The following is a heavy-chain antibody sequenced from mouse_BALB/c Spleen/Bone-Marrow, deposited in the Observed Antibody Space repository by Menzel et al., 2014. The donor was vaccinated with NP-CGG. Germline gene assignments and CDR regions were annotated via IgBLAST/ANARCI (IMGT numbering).Heavy chain of an antibody. D-gene: IGHD3-1*01. CDR3: ARWAFDAWFAY. Sequence: QAQLQQSGAELMKPGASVKVSCKATSYTFSSYWIEWVKQRPGHGLEWIGEILPGSGNTNYNEKFKGKATFAADTSSNTAYMQLSSLTSEDSAVYYCARWAFDAWFAYWGQGTLVTISA. CDR1: SYTFSSYW. J-gene: IGHJ3*01. V-gene: IGHV1-9*01. CDR2: ILPGSGNT.